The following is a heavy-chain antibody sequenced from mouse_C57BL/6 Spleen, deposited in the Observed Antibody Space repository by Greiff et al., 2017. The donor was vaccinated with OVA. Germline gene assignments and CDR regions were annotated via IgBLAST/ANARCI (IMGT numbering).Heavy chain of an antibody. CDR1: GFNIKDDY. Sequence: EVMLVESGAELVRPGASVKLSCTASGFNIKDDYMHWVKQRPEQGLEWIGWIDPENGDTEYASKFQGKATITADTSSNTAYLQLSSLTSEDTAVYYCTTERGDYWGQGTTLTVSS. CDR3: TTERGDY. CDR2: IDPENGDT. J-gene: IGHJ2*01. V-gene: IGHV14-4*01.